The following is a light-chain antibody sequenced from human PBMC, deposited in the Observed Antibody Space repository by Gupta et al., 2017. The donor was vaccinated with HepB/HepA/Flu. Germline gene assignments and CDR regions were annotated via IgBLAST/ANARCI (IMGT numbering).Light chain of an antibody. V-gene: IGLV3-19*01. CDR2: GKN. CDR1: SLRSYY. CDR3: NSRDSSGNHVV. J-gene: IGLJ2*01. Sequence: SSELPQDPAVSVALGPTVRITCQGDSLRSYYASWYQQKPGQAPVLVIYGKNNRPSGIPDRFSGSSSGNTASLTITGAQAEDEADYYCNSRDSSGNHVVFGGGTKLTVL.